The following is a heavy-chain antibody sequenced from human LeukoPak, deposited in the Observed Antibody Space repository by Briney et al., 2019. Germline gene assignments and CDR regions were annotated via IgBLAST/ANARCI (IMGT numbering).Heavy chain of an antibody. CDR1: GGSISSSNYY. V-gene: IGHV4-39*01. D-gene: IGHD1-1*01. J-gene: IGHJ4*02. CDR2: IYYSGST. CDR3: ARLTDYNYYFDY. Sequence: SETLSLTCPVSGGSISSSNYYWGWIRQPPGKGLEWIGSIYYSGSTYYNPSLKSRVTISVDTSKNQFSLKLSSVTAADTAVYYCARLTDYNYYFDYWGQGTLVTVSS.